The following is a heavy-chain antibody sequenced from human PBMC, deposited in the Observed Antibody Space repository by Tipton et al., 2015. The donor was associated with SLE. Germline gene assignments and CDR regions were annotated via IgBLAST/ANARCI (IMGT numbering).Heavy chain of an antibody. CDR1: GGSIRGYY. Sequence: TLSLTCTVSGGSIRGYYWSWIRQPPGNGLEWIGCISHSGSAIYNPSLKSRVTISIDTSKNQFSLKLSSVTAADTAVYYCARVPYSSGWTRWAFDIWGQGTMVTVSS. CDR2: ISHSGSA. V-gene: IGHV4-59*12. CDR3: ARVPYSSGWTRWAFDI. J-gene: IGHJ3*02. D-gene: IGHD6-19*01.